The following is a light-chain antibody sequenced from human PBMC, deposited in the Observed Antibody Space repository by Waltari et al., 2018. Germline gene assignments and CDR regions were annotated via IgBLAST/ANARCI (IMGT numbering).Light chain of an antibody. CDR1: LLAKKY. CDR3: YSVADKNVV. J-gene: IGLJ2*01. CDR2: KDT. Sequence: SYELTQPSSVSVSPGQTARITCSGDLLAKKYARWFQQKPGQAPALVIYKDTERPPGSPARFAGSSSGTTVTLSIRGAKVDDEADYYCYSVADKNVVFGGGTKLTIL. V-gene: IGLV3-27*01.